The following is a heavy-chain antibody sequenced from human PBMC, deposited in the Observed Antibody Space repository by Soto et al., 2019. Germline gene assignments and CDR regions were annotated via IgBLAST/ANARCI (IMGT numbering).Heavy chain of an antibody. J-gene: IGHJ5*02. D-gene: IGHD2-2*01. V-gene: IGHV4-34*01. CDR2: INHSGST. Sequence: KLRETLSLTCAVYGGSFSGYYWSWIRQPPGKGQEWIGEINHSGSTNYNPSLKSRVTISVDTSKNQFSLKLSSVTAADTAVYYCARVRGIVVVPAAMKNEGGWFDPWGQGTLVTVSS. CDR1: GGSFSGYY. CDR3: ARVRGIVVVPAAMKNEGGWFDP.